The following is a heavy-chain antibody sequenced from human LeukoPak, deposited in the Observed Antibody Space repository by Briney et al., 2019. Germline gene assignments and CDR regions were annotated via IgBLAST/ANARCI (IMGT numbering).Heavy chain of an antibody. CDR1: GHSLTTYW. CDR3: ARAGYSNRWDGVDY. D-gene: IGHD2/OR15-2a*01. CDR2: IYPDDSDT. V-gene: IGHV5-51*01. Sequence: GESLKISCKGSGHSLTTYWIAWVRQMPGKGLEWMGIIYPDDSDTRYSPSFQGQVTISADKSINTAYLQWGSLKASDSAMYYCARAGYSNRWDGVDYWGQGTLVTVSS. J-gene: IGHJ4*02.